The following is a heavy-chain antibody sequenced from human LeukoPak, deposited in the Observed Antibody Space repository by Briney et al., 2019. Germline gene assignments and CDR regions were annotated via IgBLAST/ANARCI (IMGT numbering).Heavy chain of an antibody. CDR3: ARGPLQPIRGFSYGYPFDY. CDR1: GGSISSYY. J-gene: IGHJ4*02. Sequence: PSETLSLTCTVSGGSISSYYWSWTRQPPGKGLEWIGYIYYSGSTNYNPSLKSRVTISVDTSKSQFSLKLSSVTAADTAVYYCARGPLQPIRGFSYGYPFDYWGQGTLVTVSS. CDR2: IYYSGST. D-gene: IGHD5-18*01. V-gene: IGHV4-59*01.